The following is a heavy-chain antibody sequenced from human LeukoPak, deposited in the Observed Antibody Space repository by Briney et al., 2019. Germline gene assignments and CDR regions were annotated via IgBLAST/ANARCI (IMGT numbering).Heavy chain of an antibody. J-gene: IGHJ3*02. V-gene: IGHV5-51*01. Sequence: GESLKISCKGSGYSFTGYWIGWVRQMPGKGLEWMGIIYLGDSDTRYSPSFQGQVTISADKSISTAYLQWSSLKASDTAMYYCARPAMVRGVIDAYDIWGQGTMVTVSS. CDR1: GYSFTGYW. D-gene: IGHD3-10*01. CDR2: IYLGDSDT. CDR3: ARPAMVRGVIDAYDI.